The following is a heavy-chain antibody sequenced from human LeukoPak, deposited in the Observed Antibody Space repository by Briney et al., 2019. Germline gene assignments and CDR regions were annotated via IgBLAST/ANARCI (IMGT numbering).Heavy chain of an antibody. D-gene: IGHD5-24*01. CDR2: IIPIFGTA. CDR1: GGTFSSYA. V-gene: IGHV1-69*05. CDR3: ARGVWLQATPDAFDI. J-gene: IGHJ3*02. Sequence: PTASVKVSCKASGGTFSSYAISWVRQAPGQGLEWMGGIIPIFGTANYAQKFQGRVTITTDESTSTAYMELSSLRSEDTAVYYCARGVWLQATPDAFDIWGQGTMVTVSS.